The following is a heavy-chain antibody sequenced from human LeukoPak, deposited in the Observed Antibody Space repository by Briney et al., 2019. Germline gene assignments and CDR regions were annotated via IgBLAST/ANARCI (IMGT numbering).Heavy chain of an antibody. V-gene: IGHV3-30*02. CDR2: IRYDGSNE. D-gene: IGHD6-6*01. Sequence: PGGSLRLSCAASGFTFSSYSMNWVRQAPGKGLEWVAFIRYDGSNEYLDSVKGRFTISRDNSKNTLYLQMNSLKPEDTAVYYCANLARPLDYWGQGALVTVSS. CDR3: ANLARPLDY. CDR1: GFTFSSYS. J-gene: IGHJ4*02.